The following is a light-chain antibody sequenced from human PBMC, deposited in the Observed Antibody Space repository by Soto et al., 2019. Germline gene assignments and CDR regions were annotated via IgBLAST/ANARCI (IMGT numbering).Light chain of an antibody. V-gene: IGKV3-15*01. CDR1: QRLSGN. CDR3: QQYKNWLALT. CDR2: GVS. Sequence: EIVMTQSPATLSVSPGERATLSCRASQRLSGNLAWYQQKPGQAPRLLIYGVSTRATGIPARFSGSGSGTEFTLTISSLQSEDSAVYYCQQYKNWLALTFGGGTKVDIK. J-gene: IGKJ4*01.